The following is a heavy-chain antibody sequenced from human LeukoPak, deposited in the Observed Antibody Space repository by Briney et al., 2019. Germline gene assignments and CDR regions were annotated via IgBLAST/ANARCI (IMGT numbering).Heavy chain of an antibody. CDR2: VSGGGTTT. V-gene: IGHV3-23*01. CDR3: AKWSIAARPEYFDY. CDR1: GFTFSNYA. J-gene: IGHJ4*02. Sequence: GGSLRLSCAASGFTFSNYAMSWVRQAPGKGLEWVSTVSGGGTTTYSADSVRGRFTVSRDNSKNTLYLQMNSLRAEDTAVYYCAKWSIAARPEYFDYWGQGTLVTVSS. D-gene: IGHD6-6*01.